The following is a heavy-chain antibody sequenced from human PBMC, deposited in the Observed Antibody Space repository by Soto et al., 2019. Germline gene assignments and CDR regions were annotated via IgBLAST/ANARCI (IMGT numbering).Heavy chain of an antibody. D-gene: IGHD5-12*01. CDR3: ARGRYSGYDMPDTYYYYNYGMDV. Sequence: QVQLVQSGAEVKKPGSSVKVSCKASGGTFSSHGISWVRQAPGQGLEWMGGIVPIFGTADDAQRFRGRVTITADESTSTAYRELSSLRSEDTAVYYCARGRYSGYDMPDTYYYYNYGMDVWGQGTTVTVSS. CDR2: IVPIFGTA. J-gene: IGHJ6*02. V-gene: IGHV1-69*12. CDR1: GGTFSSHG.